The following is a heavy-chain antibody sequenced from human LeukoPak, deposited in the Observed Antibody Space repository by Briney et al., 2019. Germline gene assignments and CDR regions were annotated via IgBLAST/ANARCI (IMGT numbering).Heavy chain of an antibody. CDR3: ARTPYLYFGSGSYQFDY. CDR1: GFTFSSYG. V-gene: IGHV3-30*02. CDR2: IRYDGSNK. D-gene: IGHD3-10*01. Sequence: PPGGSLRLSCAASGFTFSSYGMHWVRQAPGKGLEWVAFIRYDGSNKYYADSVKGRFTISRDNSKNTLYLQMNSLRAEDTAVYFCARTPYLYFGSGSYQFDYWGQGTLVTVSS. J-gene: IGHJ4*02.